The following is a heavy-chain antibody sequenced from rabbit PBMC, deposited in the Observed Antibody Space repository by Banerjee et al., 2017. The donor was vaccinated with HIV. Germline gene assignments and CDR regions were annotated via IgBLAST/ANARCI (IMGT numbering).Heavy chain of an antibody. Sequence: QEQLVESGGGLVQPGESLKLSCKASGIDFSSYGISWVRQAPGKGPEWIAYIYPGFGIRNYANSVKGRFTISSDNAQNTVFLQMTSLTASDTATYFCARVGSSGWGAGYYFNLWGQGTLVTVS. J-gene: IGHJ4*01. CDR1: GIDFSSYG. CDR3: ARVGSSGWGAGYYFNL. V-gene: IGHV1S47*01. D-gene: IGHD4-1*01. CDR2: IYPGFGIR.